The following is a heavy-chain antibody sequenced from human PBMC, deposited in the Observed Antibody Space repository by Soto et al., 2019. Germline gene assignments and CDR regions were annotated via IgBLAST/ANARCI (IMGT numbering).Heavy chain of an antibody. Sequence: GESLKISCKGSGYSFTSYWIVWVRQMPGKGLEWMGIIYPGDSDTRYSPSFQGQVTISADKSISTAYLQWSSLKASDTAMYYCARLKRDGYNYSPLYYWGQGTLVSVSS. V-gene: IGHV5-51*01. D-gene: IGHD5-12*01. CDR1: GYSFTSYW. J-gene: IGHJ4*02. CDR2: IYPGDSDT. CDR3: ARLKRDGYNYSPLYY.